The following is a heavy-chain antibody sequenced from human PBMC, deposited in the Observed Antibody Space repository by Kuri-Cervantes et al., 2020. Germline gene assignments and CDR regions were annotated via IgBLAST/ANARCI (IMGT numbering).Heavy chain of an antibody. V-gene: IGHV3-33*01. CDR3: ARDLRIGDPAMVLYRWLDP. CDR2: IWYDGSNK. D-gene: IGHD5-18*01. Sequence: GGSLRLSCAASGFTFSSYGMHWVRQAPGKGLEWVAVIWYDGSNKYYADSVKGRFTISRDNSKNTLYLQTNSLRAEDTAVYYCARDLRIGDPAMVLYRWLDPWGQGTLVTVSS. CDR1: GFTFSSYG. J-gene: IGHJ5*02.